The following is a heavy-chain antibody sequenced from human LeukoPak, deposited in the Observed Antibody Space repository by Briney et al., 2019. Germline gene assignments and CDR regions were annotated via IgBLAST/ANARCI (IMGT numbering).Heavy chain of an antibody. V-gene: IGHV1-2*02. CDR2: INPNSGGT. CDR1: GYTFTGYY. Sequence: GASVKVSCKASGYTFTGYYMRWVRQAPGQGLEWMGWINPNSGGTNYAQKFQGRVTMTRDTSISTAYMELSRLGSDDTAVYYCARSGVVQLWFYGMDVWGQGTTVTVSS. J-gene: IGHJ6*02. D-gene: IGHD5-18*01. CDR3: ARSGVVQLWFYGMDV.